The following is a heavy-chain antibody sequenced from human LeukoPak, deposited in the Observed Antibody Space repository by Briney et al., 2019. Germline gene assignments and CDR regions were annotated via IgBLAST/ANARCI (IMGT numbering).Heavy chain of an antibody. CDR1: GFTFSDAW. J-gene: IGHJ4*02. CDR3: TTRRQDGW. D-gene: IGHD2-15*01. V-gene: IGHV3-15*01. Sequence: PGGSLRLSCVGSGFTFSDAWMSWVRQAPGKGLEWVGRIKSKSDGGTIDYAAPVKGRFTISRDDSRNTLYLQMNSLKAEDTAVYYCTTRRQDGWWGQGTLVTVS. CDR2: IKSKSDGGTI.